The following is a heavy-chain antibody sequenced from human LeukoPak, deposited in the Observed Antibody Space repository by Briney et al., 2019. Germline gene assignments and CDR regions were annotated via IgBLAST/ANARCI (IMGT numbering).Heavy chain of an antibody. CDR1: SYSISSNYY. CDR2: IYHSGRT. J-gene: IGHJ4*02. D-gene: IGHD1-26*01. Sequence: SETLSLTCTVSSYSISSNYYWGWIRQPPGKGLEWIGSIYHSGRTFYNPSLKSRVTISADTSKNQFSLKLTSVTAADTAVYYCARVPRVWELLSPDIYYFDYWGQGTLVTVSS. CDR3: ARVPRVWELLSPDIYYFDY. V-gene: IGHV4-38-2*02.